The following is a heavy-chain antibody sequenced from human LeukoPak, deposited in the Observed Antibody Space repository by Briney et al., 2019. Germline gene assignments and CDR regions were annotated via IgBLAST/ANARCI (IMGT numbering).Heavy chain of an antibody. J-gene: IGHJ4*02. CDR2: ISAYNGNT. D-gene: IGHD1-26*01. CDR1: GYTFTSYG. V-gene: IGHV1-18*01. Sequence: ASVKVSCKASGYTFTSYGISWVRQAPGQGLEWMGWISAYNGNTYYAQKLQSRVTMTTDTSTSTAYMELRSLRSDDTAVYYCARAEEWGATTDLDYWGQGTLVTVSS. CDR3: ARAEEWGATTDLDY.